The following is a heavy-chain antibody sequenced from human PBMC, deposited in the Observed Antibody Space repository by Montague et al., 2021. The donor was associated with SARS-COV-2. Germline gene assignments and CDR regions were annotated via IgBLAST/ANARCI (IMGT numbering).Heavy chain of an antibody. CDR1: GYTLTELS. CDR3: TTHSPGSTTHYDILTGYYQGYFDY. CDR2: FDPEDGET. Sequence: SVKVSCKVSGYTLTELSMHWVRQAPGKGLEWMGGFDPEDGETIYAQKFQGRVTMTEDTSTDTAYIELSSLRSEDTAVYYCTTHSPGSTTHYDILTGYYQGYFDYWGQGTMVTVSS. D-gene: IGHD3-9*01. V-gene: IGHV1-24*01. J-gene: IGHJ4*01.